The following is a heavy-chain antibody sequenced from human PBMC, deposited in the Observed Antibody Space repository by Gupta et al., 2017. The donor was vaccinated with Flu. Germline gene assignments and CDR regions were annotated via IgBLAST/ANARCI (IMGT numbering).Heavy chain of an antibody. J-gene: IGHJ6*02. CDR1: SSYA. CDR3: AKEVRLRYYYGMDV. V-gene: IGHV3-23*01. D-gene: IGHD4-17*01. CDR2: ISGSGGST. Sequence: SSYAMSWVRQAPGKGLEWVSAISGSGGSTYYADSVKGRFTISRDNSKNTLYLQMNSLRAEDTAVYYCAKEVRLRYYYGMDVWGQGTTVTVSS.